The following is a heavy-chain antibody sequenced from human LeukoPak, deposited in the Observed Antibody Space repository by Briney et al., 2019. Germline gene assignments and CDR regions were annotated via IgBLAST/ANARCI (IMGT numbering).Heavy chain of an antibody. V-gene: IGHV4-59*12. CDR3: AREKDSNYVVDY. D-gene: IGHD4-11*01. Sequence: SETLSLTCTVSGGSISSYYWSWIRQPPGKGLEWIGYIYYSGSTNYNPSLKSRVTMSVDTSKNQFSLKLSSVTAADTAVYYCAREKDSNYVVDYWGQGTLVTVSS. CDR1: GGSISSYY. CDR2: IYYSGST. J-gene: IGHJ4*02.